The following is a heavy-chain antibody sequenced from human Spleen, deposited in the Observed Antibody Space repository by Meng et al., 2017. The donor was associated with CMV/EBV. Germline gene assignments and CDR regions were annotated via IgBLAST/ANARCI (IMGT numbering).Heavy chain of an antibody. D-gene: IGHD3-3*01. CDR2: IYSGGST. V-gene: IGHV3-53*01. CDR1: GFTVSSNY. CDR3: ARGSPYDFWSGYYTGHAFDI. Sequence: GGSLRLSCAASGFTVSSNYMSWVRQAPGKGLEWVSVIYSGGSTYYADSVKGRFTISRDNSKNTLYLQMNSLRAEDTAVYYCARGSPYDFWSGYYTGHAFDIWGQGTRVTVSS. J-gene: IGHJ3*02.